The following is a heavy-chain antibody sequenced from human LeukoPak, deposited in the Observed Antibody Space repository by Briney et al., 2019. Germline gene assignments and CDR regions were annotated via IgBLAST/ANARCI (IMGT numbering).Heavy chain of an antibody. J-gene: IGHJ4*02. CDR2: MNPNSGNT. V-gene: IGHV1-8*03. CDR3: ARGRTLHYDFWSGYYFDY. D-gene: IGHD3-3*01. CDR1: GYTFTSYD. Sequence: ASVKVSCKASGYTFTSYDTNWVRQATGQGLEWMGWMNPNSGNTGYAQKFQGRVTITRNTSISTAYMELSSLRSEDTAVYYCARGRTLHYDFWSGYYFDYWGQGTLVTVSS.